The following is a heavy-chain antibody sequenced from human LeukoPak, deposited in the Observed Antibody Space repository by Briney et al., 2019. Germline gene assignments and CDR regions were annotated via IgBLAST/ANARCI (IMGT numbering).Heavy chain of an antibody. CDR1: GFTFSSYW. CDR3: ARNDYLED. V-gene: IGHV3-74*01. CDR2: IKSDGSST. Sequence: QPGGSLSLSCAGSGFTFSSYWMHWVRQAPGKGLVWVSRIKSDGSSTSYADSVKGRFTIARDNAKNTLYLQMNSLRPEDTAVYYCARNDYLEDWGQGTLVTVPS. J-gene: IGHJ1*01.